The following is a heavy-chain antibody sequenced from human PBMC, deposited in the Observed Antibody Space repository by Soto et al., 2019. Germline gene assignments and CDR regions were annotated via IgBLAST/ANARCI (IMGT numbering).Heavy chain of an antibody. V-gene: IGHV3-48*03. CDR2: ISSSAGTI. D-gene: IGHD6-13*01. J-gene: IGHJ4*02. CDR3: ARAMYSSKTDFDY. CDR1: GFTFSSYV. Sequence: EVELLESGGGLVQPGGSLRLSCAASGFTFSSYVMSWVRQAPGKGLEWVSDISSSAGTISYADSVKGRFTISRDNAKNSLYLQMNSLRGEDTAVYYCARAMYSSKTDFDYWGQGTLVTVSS.